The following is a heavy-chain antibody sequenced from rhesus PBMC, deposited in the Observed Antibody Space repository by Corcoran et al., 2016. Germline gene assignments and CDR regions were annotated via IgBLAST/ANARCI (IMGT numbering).Heavy chain of an antibody. Sequence: QVQLQESGPGLVEPSETLSLTCSVSGGSMSSNWWSWTRQLHGKRLEWMGDIHGNTGEAQYLPSLKSRVTISRDASKSQYFLRLTSLTAADTAVYYCARWHFRGGSFGLDSWGQGVVVTVSS. D-gene: IGHD6-37*01. J-gene: IGHJ6*01. CDR3: ARWHFRGGSFGLDS. CDR1: GGSMSSNW. V-gene: IGHV4-80*01. CDR2: IHGNTGEA.